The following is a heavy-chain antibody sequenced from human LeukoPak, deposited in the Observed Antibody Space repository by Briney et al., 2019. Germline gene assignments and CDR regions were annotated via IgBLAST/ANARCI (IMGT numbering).Heavy chain of an antibody. D-gene: IGHD3-10*01. CDR1: GFTFSRYG. Sequence: PGGSLRLSCAASGFTFSRYGMHWVRQAPDKGLEWVAVISYDGSNRYYADSVKGRFTISRDNAKNTLYLQMNSLRAEDTAVYYCAREGLTYGSGSYYNPVDYWGQGTLVTVSS. J-gene: IGHJ4*02. CDR2: ISYDGSNR. CDR3: AREGLTYGSGSYYNPVDY. V-gene: IGHV3-30*03.